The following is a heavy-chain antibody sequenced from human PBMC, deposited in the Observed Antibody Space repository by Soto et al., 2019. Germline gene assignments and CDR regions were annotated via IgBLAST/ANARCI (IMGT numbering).Heavy chain of an antibody. Sequence: GASVKVSCKASGYTFTSYAMHWVRQAPGQRLEWMGWINAGNGNTKYSQKFQGRVTITRDTSASTAYMELSSLRSEDTAVYYCARKKVGAMDWFDPWGQGTLVTVSS. D-gene: IGHD1-26*01. CDR2: INAGNGNT. CDR3: ARKKVGAMDWFDP. J-gene: IGHJ5*02. CDR1: GYTFTSYA. V-gene: IGHV1-3*01.